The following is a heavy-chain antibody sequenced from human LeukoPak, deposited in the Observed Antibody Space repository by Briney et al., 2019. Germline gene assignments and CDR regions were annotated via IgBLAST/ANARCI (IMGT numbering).Heavy chain of an antibody. CDR1: GYTFTSYA. CDR3: ARARVGAQSWFDP. CDR2: INTNTGNP. J-gene: IGHJ5*02. D-gene: IGHD1-26*01. Sequence: ASVKVSCKACGYTFTSYAMNWVRQVPGQGLEWMGRINTNTGNPTYAQGFTGRFVFSLDTSVSTAYLQISSLKAEDTAVYYCARARVGAQSWFDPWGQGTLVTVSS. V-gene: IGHV7-4-1*02.